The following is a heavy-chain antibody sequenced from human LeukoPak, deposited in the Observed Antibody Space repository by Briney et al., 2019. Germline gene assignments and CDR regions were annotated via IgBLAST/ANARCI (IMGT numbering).Heavy chain of an antibody. CDR1: GGSISSYY. V-gene: IGHV4-59*01. CDR3: ARGSHEAAAGLYYYYYMDV. J-gene: IGHJ6*03. Sequence: SETLSLTCTVSGGSISSYYWSWIRQPPGKGLEWIGYMYYSGSTNYNPSLRSRVTISVDTSKNQFFLKVSSVTAADTAVYYCARGSHEAAAGLYYYYYMDVWGKGTTVTISS. CDR2: MYYSGST. D-gene: IGHD6-13*01.